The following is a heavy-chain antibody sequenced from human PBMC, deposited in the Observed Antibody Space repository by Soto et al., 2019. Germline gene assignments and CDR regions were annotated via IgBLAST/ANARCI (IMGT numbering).Heavy chain of an antibody. CDR1: GGSVSSGSYY. J-gene: IGHJ4*02. V-gene: IGHV4-61*01. CDR2: IYYSGST. Sequence: SEALSLTCTVSGGSVSSGSYYWSWIRQPPGKGLEWIGYIYYSGSTNYNPSLKSRVTISVDTSKNQFSLKLSSVTAADTAVYYCAVFNYYDSSGYYPDFDYWGQGTLVTVSS. D-gene: IGHD3-22*01. CDR3: AVFNYYDSSGYYPDFDY.